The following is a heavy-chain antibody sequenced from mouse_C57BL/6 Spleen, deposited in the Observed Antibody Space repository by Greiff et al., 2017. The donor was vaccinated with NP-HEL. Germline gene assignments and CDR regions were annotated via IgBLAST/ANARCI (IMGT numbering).Heavy chain of an antibody. CDR1: GYTFTSYW. D-gene: IGHD2-4*01. Sequence: VQLQQSGAELVRPGSSVKLSCKASGYTFTSYWMDWVKQRPGQGLEWIGNIYPSDSETHYNQKFKDKATLTVDKSSSTAYMQLSSLTSEDSAFYYCARTYYNYDVRAMDYWGQGTSVTVSS. CDR3: ARTYYNYDVRAMDY. V-gene: IGHV1-61*01. J-gene: IGHJ4*01. CDR2: IYPSDSET.